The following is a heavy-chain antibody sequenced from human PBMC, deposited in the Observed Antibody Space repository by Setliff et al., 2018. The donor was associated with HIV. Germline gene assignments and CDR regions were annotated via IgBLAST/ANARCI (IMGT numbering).Heavy chain of an antibody. CDR3: ARRGYNYGRRPVYFDR. CDR1: GFTFSDYY. Sequence: PGGSLRLSCAASGFTFSDYYMSWIRQAPGKGLEWVSGISWSGDSIGYVDSGKGLFTRSRDNAKNSLYLQMNSLRAEHTAVYSCARRGYNYGRRPVYFDRWGQGTLFTVSS. J-gene: IGHJ4*02. D-gene: IGHD5-18*01. V-gene: IGHV3-11*04. CDR2: ISWSGDSI.